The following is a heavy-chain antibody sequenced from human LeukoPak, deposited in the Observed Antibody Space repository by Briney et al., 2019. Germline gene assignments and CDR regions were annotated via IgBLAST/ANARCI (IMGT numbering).Heavy chain of an antibody. CDR2: ISTTISTK. J-gene: IGHJ6*03. CDR3: ARDAGIATAGEGSYYYYYYYMDV. Sequence: GRALRLSCAVSGFTISSYSMNWVRQAPGKGLEWVSYISTTISTKYYADSVKGRFTISRDNAKNSLYLQMNSLRAEDTAVYYCARDAGIATAGEGSYYYYYYYMDVWGKGTTVTVSS. D-gene: IGHD6-13*01. CDR1: GFTISSYS. V-gene: IGHV3-48*04.